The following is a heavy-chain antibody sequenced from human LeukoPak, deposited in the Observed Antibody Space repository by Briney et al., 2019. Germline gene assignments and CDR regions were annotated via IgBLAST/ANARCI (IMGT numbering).Heavy chain of an antibody. CDR2: ISGSGGST. J-gene: IGHJ4*02. Sequence: GGSLRLSCTASGFAFDTYAMSWVRQTPGKGLEWVSAISGSGGSTYYADSVKGRFTISRDNSKNTLYLQMNSLRVDDTAVYYCARDNRPGRLAAAGSAFDFWGQGTLVTVSS. D-gene: IGHD6-13*01. CDR1: GFAFDTYA. V-gene: IGHV3-23*01. CDR3: ARDNRPGRLAAAGSAFDF.